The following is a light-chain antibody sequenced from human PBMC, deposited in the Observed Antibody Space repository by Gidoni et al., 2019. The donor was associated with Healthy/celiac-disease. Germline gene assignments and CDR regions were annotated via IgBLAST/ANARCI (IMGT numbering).Light chain of an antibody. V-gene: IGLV3-1*01. CDR1: KLGDKY. Sequence: YELTQPPSVSVSPGQTASITCSGDKLGDKYACWYQQKPGQSPVLVIYQDSKRPSGIPERFSGSNSGNTATLPISGTQAMDEADYYCQAWDSSTVVFGGGTKLTVL. CDR2: QDS. J-gene: IGLJ2*01. CDR3: QAWDSSTVV.